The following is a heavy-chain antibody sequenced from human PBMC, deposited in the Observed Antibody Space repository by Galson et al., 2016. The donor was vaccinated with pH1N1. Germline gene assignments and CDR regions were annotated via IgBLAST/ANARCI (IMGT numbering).Heavy chain of an antibody. CDR2: INTKTGNP. CDR3: ARETPSPSPTVLRYFDWSRGLSAFDR. V-gene: IGHV7-4-1*02. CDR1: GFTFSNHG. J-gene: IGHJ3*02. D-gene: IGHD3-9*01. Sequence: SVKVSCKASGFTFSNHGINWVRQAPGQGLEWMGWINTKTGNPTYAQGFTGRYVFSLDTSVNTAYLQINSLKADDTAVYYCARETPSPSPTVLRYFDWSRGLSAFDRWGRRTLVTVSS.